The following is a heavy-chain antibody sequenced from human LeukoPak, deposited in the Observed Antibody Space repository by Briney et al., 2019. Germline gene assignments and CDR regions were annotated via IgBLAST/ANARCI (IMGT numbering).Heavy chain of an antibody. D-gene: IGHD6-19*01. CDR2: IKPDGSEK. J-gene: IGHJ4*02. V-gene: IGHV3-7*01. CDR1: GFTFSDYW. Sequence: PGGSLRLSCAASGFTFSDYWMTWVRQAPGKGLEWVANIKPDGSEKYYVDSVRGRFTISRDNAKNSLYLQMNSLRVVDTAVYYCASFGQQWLESYWGLGTLVTVSS. CDR3: ASFGQQWLESY.